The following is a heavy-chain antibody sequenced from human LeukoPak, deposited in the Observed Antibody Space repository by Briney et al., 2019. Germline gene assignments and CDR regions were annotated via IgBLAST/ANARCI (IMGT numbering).Heavy chain of an antibody. D-gene: IGHD2-2*01. CDR2: ISSSSSYI. J-gene: IGHJ4*02. CDR3: EIGLLQLPDY. Sequence: PGGSLRLSCAASGFTFSSYSMNWVRQAPGKGLEWVSSISSSSSYIYYADSVKGRFTISRDNAKNSLYLQTNSLRAEDTAVYYCEIGLLQLPDYWGQGTLVTVSS. CDR1: GFTFSSYS. V-gene: IGHV3-21*01.